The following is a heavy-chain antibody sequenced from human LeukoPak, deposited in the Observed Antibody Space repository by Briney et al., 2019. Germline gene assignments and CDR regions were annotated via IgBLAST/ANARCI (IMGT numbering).Heavy chain of an antibody. CDR1: GGTFNNDA. CDR3: ARDAYSSGPHSWFDP. D-gene: IGHD6-19*01. Sequence: GASVKVSCKASGGTFNNDAIIWVRQAPGQGLEWMGRIIPFLGIANYAQKFQGRVTITADKSTSTAYMDLSSLRSEDTAVYYCARDAYSSGPHSWFDPWGQGTLVTVSS. J-gene: IGHJ5*02. CDR2: IIPFLGIA. V-gene: IGHV1-69*04.